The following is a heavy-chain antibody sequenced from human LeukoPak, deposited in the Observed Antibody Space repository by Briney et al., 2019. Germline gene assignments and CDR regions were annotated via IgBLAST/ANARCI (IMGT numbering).Heavy chain of an antibody. CDR1: GYSFTSYW. CDR3: ARHGGIAAAQGYYDGMDV. CDR2: IYPGDSDT. Sequence: GESLKISCKGSGYSFTSYWIGWVRQMPGKGLEWMGIIYPGDSDTRYSPSFQGQVTISADKSISTAYLQWSSLKASDTAMYYCARHGGIAAAQGYYDGMDVWGQGTTVTVSS. J-gene: IGHJ6*02. D-gene: IGHD6-13*01. V-gene: IGHV5-51*01.